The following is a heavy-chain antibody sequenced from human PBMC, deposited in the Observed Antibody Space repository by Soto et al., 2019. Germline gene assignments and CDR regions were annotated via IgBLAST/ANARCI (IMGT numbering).Heavy chain of an antibody. CDR1: GFPFSSYG. CDR2: ISYDGSNK. CDR3: AGGQYYFDY. V-gene: IGHV3-30*03. D-gene: IGHD2-15*01. Sequence: QVQLVESGGGVVQPGRSLRLSCAASGFPFSSYGMHWVRQAPGKGLDWVALISYDGSNKYYADSVKGRFTISRDNATHTPYLEMSSLRVEDTAVYYWAGGQYYFDYCGQGTLVSVSS. J-gene: IGHJ4*02.